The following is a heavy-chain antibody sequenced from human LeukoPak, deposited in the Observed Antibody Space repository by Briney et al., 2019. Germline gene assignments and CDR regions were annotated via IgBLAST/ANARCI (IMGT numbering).Heavy chain of an antibody. D-gene: IGHD5-18*01. Sequence: SETLSLTCAVYGGSFSGYYWSWIRQPPGKGLEWIGEINHSGSTNYNPSLKSRVTISVDTSKNQFSLKLSSVTAADTAVYYCARGTAMFTVDYWGRGTLVTVSS. CDR1: GGSFSGYY. CDR3: ARGTAMFTVDY. CDR2: INHSGST. J-gene: IGHJ4*02. V-gene: IGHV4-34*01.